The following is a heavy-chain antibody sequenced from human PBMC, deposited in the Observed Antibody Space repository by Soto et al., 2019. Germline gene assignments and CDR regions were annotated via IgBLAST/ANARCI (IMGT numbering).Heavy chain of an antibody. D-gene: IGHD1-26*01. CDR1: GFTFSSYE. Sequence: ESGGGLVQPGGSLRLSCAASGFTFSSYEMNWVRQAPGKGLEWVSYISSSGSTIYYADSVKGRFTISRDNAKNSLYLQMNSLRAEDTAVYYCARDTGGTSRNFDYWGQGTLVTVSS. CDR2: ISSSGSTI. J-gene: IGHJ4*02. CDR3: ARDTGGTSRNFDY. V-gene: IGHV3-48*03.